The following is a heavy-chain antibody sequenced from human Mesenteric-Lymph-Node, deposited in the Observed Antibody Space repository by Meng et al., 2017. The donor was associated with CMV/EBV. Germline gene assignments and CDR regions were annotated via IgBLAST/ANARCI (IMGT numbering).Heavy chain of an antibody. V-gene: IGHV3-15*01. CDR1: GFTFSNAW. D-gene: IGHD3-22*01. CDR2: IKSKTDGGTT. CDR3: TTDKGGYYYGYYYYSMDV. J-gene: IGHJ6*02. Sequence: GGSLRLSCAASGFTFSNAWMSWVRQAPGKGLEWVGRIKSKTDGGTTDYAAPVKGRFTISRDDSKNTLYLQMNSLKTEDTAVYYCTTDKGGYYYGYYYYSMDVWGQGTTVTVSS.